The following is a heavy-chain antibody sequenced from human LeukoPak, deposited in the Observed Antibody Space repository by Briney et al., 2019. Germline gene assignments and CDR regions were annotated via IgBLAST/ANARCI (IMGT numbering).Heavy chain of an antibody. J-gene: IGHJ4*02. CDR1: GGSISSYY. CDR3: ARAVDYYDSSGYPLFDY. D-gene: IGHD3-22*01. V-gene: IGHV4-59*08. CDR2: IYYSGST. Sequence: PSETLSLTCTVSGGSISSYYWSWIRQPPGKGLEWIGYIYYSGSTYYNPSLKSRVTISVDTSKNQFSLKLSSVTAADTAVYYCARAVDYYDSSGYPLFDYWGQGTLVTVSS.